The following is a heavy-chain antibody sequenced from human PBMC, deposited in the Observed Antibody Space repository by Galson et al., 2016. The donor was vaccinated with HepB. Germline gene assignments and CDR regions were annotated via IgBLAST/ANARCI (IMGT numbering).Heavy chain of an antibody. CDR3: AAMPYVWGSYRFDY. V-gene: IGHV4-30-4*01. CDR1: GDSINSDDYY. CDR2: IYYSGRT. Sequence: TLSLTCTVSGDSINSDDYYWSWIRQSPGKGLEWIGCIYYSGRTYQNPSLNSRLTISVDTSKNQFSLKLSSVTAADTAVYYCAAMPYVWGSYRFDYWGQGSLVTVSS. J-gene: IGHJ4*02. D-gene: IGHD3-16*02.